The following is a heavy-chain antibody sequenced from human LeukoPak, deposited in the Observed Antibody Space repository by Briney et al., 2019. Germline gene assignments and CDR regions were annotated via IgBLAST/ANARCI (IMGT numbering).Heavy chain of an antibody. CDR2: ISSSSSYI. CDR1: GFTFSSYS. CDR3: ARDLSMIVVPDAFDI. V-gene: IGHV3-21*01. Sequence: GGSLRLSCAASGFTFSSYSMNWVRQAPGKGLEWVSSISSSSSYIYYADSLKGRFTVSRDNAKNSLYLQMNSLRAEDTAVYYCARDLSMIVVPDAFDIWGQGTMVTVSS. D-gene: IGHD3-22*01. J-gene: IGHJ3*02.